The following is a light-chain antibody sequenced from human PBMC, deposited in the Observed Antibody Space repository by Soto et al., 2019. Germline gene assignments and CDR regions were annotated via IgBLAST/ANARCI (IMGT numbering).Light chain of an antibody. V-gene: IGLV2-14*01. J-gene: IGLJ1*01. Sequence: QSVLTQPASVSGSPGQSITISCTGTSSDVGAYKYVSWYQQHPGKAPKLMIYEVSNRPSGVSNRFSGSKSGNTASVTISGLQAEDEADYYCSSYTSTNTPVFGTGTKVTVL. CDR2: EVS. CDR3: SSYTSTNTPV. CDR1: SSDVGAYKY.